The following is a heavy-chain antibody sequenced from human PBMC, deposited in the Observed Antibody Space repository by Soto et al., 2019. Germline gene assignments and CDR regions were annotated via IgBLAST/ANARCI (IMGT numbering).Heavy chain of an antibody. J-gene: IGHJ2*01. CDR3: ARLTNNWYFDL. CDR2: IYSNGIT. V-gene: IGHV4-39*01. Sequence: SETLSLTCTVSGASISTPTYYWGWIRQPPGKGLEWVGNIYSNGITFYNSSLKSRLTVFVDTSRNQFSLKLSSVTAADTATYYCARLTNNWYFDLWGRGTLVTVSS. CDR1: GASISTPTYY.